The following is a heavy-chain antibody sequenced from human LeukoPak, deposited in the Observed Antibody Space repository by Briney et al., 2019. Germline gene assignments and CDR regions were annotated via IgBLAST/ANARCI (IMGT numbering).Heavy chain of an antibody. V-gene: IGHV4-61*02. CDR1: GGSISSGSYY. CDR2: IYTSGST. Sequence: SETLSLTCTVSGGSISSGSYYWSWIRQPAGKGLEWIGRIYTSGSTNYNPSLKSRVTISVDTSKNQFSLKLSSVTAADTAVYYCARENDSSGYYVDYWGQGTLVTVSS. J-gene: IGHJ4*02. D-gene: IGHD3-22*01. CDR3: ARENDSSGYYVDY.